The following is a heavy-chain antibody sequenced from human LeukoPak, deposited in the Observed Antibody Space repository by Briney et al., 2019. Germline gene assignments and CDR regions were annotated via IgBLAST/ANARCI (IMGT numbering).Heavy chain of an antibody. CDR2: IKQDGSEK. J-gene: IGHJ4*02. CDR1: GFTFSSYW. Sequence: GGSLRLSCAASGFTFSSYWMSWVRQAPGKGLEWVANIKQDGSEKYYVDSVKGRFTISRDNAKNSLYLQMNSLRAEDTAVYYCARDEEGGTSYFDYWGQGTLVTVSS. V-gene: IGHV3-7*01. D-gene: IGHD1-26*01. CDR3: ARDEEGGTSYFDY.